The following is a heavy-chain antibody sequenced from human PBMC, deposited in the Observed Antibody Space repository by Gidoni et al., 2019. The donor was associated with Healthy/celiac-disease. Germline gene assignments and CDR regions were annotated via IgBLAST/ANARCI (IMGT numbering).Heavy chain of an antibody. CDR3: ARGPGPIAVAARLDY. J-gene: IGHJ4*02. Sequence: QVQLVESGGGVVQPGRSLRLSCAASGFTFSSYAMHWVRQALGKGLEWVAVKSYDGSNKYYADSVKGRFTISRDNSKNTLYLQMNSLRAEDTAVYYCARGPGPIAVAARLDYWGQGTLVTVSS. D-gene: IGHD6-19*01. V-gene: IGHV3-30-3*01. CDR1: GFTFSSYA. CDR2: KSYDGSNK.